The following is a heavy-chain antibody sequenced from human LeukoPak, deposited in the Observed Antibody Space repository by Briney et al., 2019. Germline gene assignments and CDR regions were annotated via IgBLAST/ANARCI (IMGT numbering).Heavy chain of an antibody. CDR1: GYTFTSYG. CDR2: ISAYNGNT. V-gene: IGHV1-18*01. D-gene: IGHD1-26*01. J-gene: IGHJ4*02. Sequence: ASVKVSCKASGYTFTSYGISWVRQAPGQGLEWMGWISAYNGNTNYAQKLQGRVTMTTGTSTSTAYMELRSLRSDDTAVYYCARGFPPSWSYYGSSLDRGLDYWGQGTLVTVSS. CDR3: ARGFPPSWSYYGSSLDRGLDY.